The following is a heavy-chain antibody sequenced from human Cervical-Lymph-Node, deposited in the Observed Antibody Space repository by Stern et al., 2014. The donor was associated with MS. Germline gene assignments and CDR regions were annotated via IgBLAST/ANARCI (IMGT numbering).Heavy chain of an antibody. D-gene: IGHD4-23*01. J-gene: IGHJ1*01. Sequence: VQLVESGGGVVQPGRSLRLSCAASGFTFSSSGMHWVRQAPGTGLEWLAMIWYDGSNRYYADSVKGRFTISRDNSKNTLYLQMNSLRAEDTAVYYCAREGGNTAEYFQHWGQGTLVTVSS. CDR2: IWYDGSNR. CDR1: GFTFSSSG. CDR3: AREGGNTAEYFQH. V-gene: IGHV3-33*01.